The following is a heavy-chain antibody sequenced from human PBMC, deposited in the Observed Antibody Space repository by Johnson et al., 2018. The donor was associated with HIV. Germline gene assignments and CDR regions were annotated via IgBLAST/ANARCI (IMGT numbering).Heavy chain of an antibody. CDR2: ISYDGSNK. J-gene: IGHJ3*02. CDR1: GFTFSNYA. CDR3: AREGTLGAFDI. Sequence: QVQLVESGGGLVQPGGSLRLSCAASGFTFSNYAMHWVRQAPGKGLEWVAVISYDGSNKYYADSVKGRFTISSDNSKNTLYLQMNSLSAEDTAVYYCAREGTLGAFDIWGQGTMVTVSS. D-gene: IGHD1-1*01. V-gene: IGHV3-30-3*01.